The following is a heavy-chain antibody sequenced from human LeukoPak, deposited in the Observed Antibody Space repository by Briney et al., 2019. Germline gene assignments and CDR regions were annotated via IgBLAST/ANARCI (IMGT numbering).Heavy chain of an antibody. J-gene: IGHJ4*02. CDR3: AKDLRDKWLPQGGY. CDR2: ISGSGGST. CDR1: GFTFSSYA. Sequence: PGGSLRLSCAASGFTFSSYAMSWVRQAPGKGLEWVSAISGSGGSTYYAHSVKGRFTISRDNSKNTLYLQMNSLRAEDTAVYYCAKDLRDKWLPQGGYWGQGTLVTVSS. V-gene: IGHV3-23*01. D-gene: IGHD5-24*01.